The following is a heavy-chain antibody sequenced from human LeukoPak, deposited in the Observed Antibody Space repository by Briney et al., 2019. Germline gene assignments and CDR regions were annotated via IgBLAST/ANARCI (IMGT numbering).Heavy chain of an antibody. CDR3: ARREAIAAAITESNWFDP. D-gene: IGHD6-13*01. V-gene: IGHV4-39*01. CDR2: IYYSGST. Sequence: PSETLSLTCTVSGGSISSSSYYWGWIRQPPGKGLEWIGSIYYSGSTYYNPSLKSRVTISVDTSKNQLSLKLSSVTAADTAVYYCARREAIAAAITESNWFDPWGQGTLVTVSS. CDR1: GGSISSSSYY. J-gene: IGHJ5*02.